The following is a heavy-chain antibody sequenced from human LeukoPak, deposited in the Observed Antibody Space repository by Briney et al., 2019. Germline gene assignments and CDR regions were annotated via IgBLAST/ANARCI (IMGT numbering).Heavy chain of an antibody. J-gene: IGHJ4*02. V-gene: IGHV3-48*03. CDR3: ARFSTTWYTALDY. Sequence: GGSLRLSCAASGFSISSYEMNWVRQAPGKGLEWVSYISSSGSTIHYADSVKGRFTMSRDNAKNSLYLQMNSLRAEDTAVYYCARFSTTWYTALDYWGQGTVVTVSS. CDR1: GFSISSYE. CDR2: ISSSGSTI. D-gene: IGHD6-13*01.